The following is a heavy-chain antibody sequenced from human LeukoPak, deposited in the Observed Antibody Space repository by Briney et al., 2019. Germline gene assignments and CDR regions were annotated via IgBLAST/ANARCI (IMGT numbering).Heavy chain of an antibody. CDR1: GFTLSQYA. CDR3: AKDGFGTERAFHSDY. Sequence: GGSLRLSCAASGFTLSQYAMHWVRQAPGKGLEWVAAIWYDGSNDYYADSVKGRFTISRDNSKNTLYLQLNSLRAEDTAIYYCAKDGFGTERAFHSDYWGQGTLVTVSS. CDR2: IWYDGSND. V-gene: IGHV3-33*06. D-gene: IGHD3-10*01. J-gene: IGHJ4*02.